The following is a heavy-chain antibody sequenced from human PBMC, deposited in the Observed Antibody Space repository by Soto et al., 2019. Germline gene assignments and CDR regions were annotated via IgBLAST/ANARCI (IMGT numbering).Heavy chain of an antibody. D-gene: IGHD6-6*01. CDR3: ATSSLPYSSSPRIDY. CDR1: GFTFSSYG. Sequence: GGSLRLSXAASGFTFSSYGMHWVRQAPGKGLEWVAVISYDGSNKYYADSVKGRFTISRDNSKNTLYLQMNSLRAEDAAVYYCATSSLPYSSSPRIDYWGQGTLVTVSS. CDR2: ISYDGSNK. J-gene: IGHJ4*02. V-gene: IGHV3-30*03.